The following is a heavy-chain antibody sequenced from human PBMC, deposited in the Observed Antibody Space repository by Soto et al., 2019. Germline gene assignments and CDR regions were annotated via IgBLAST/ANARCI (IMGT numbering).Heavy chain of an antibody. Sequence: TGGSLTLTCTASGYTFSSYVMSWVRQAPGKGLEWVSAISGSGGSTYYADSVKGRFTISRDNSKNTLYLERNSLRAEDTAVYYCAKERPAYWGQGTLVTVSS. J-gene: IGHJ4*02. D-gene: IGHD1-1*01. V-gene: IGHV3-23*01. CDR3: AKERPAY. CDR2: ISGSGGST. CDR1: GYTFSSYV.